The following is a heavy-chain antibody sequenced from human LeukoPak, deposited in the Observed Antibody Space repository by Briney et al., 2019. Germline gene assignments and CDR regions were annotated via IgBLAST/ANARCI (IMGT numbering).Heavy chain of an antibody. J-gene: IGHJ4*02. CDR2: INPNSGST. D-gene: IGHD2-2*01. Sequence: ASVKVSCKASGYTFTGYYMHWVRQAPGQGLEWMGWINPNSGSTNYAQKFQGRVTMPRDTSISTAYMELSRLRSDDTAVYYCARDACSSPSCSIYYFDYWGQGTLVTVSS. CDR3: ARDACSSPSCSIYYFDY. CDR1: GYTFTGYY. V-gene: IGHV1-2*02.